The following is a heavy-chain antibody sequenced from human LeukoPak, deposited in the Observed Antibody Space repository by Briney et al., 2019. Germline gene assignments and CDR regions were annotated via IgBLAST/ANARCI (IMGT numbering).Heavy chain of an antibody. V-gene: IGHV4-59*11. D-gene: IGHD4-17*01. J-gene: IGHJ4*02. CDR2: IYYSGST. CDR1: GDSISSLY. Sequence: SETLSLTCTVSGDSISSLYWSWIRQPPGKGLEWIGSIYYSGSTTYNPSLQSRVAISLDASKNQFSLKLSPVTAADTAVYYCARDLNGDYFDYWGQGTLVTVSS. CDR3: ARDLNGDYFDY.